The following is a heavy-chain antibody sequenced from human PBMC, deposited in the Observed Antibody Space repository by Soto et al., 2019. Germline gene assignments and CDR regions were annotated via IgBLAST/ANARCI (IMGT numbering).Heavy chain of an antibody. Sequence: QVQLQQWGAGLLKPSETLSLTCAVSGGSFSGSDWTWIRQPPGQGLEWIGEFNHNGHINYNPSLESRVAISLDTSKNQCSLKVASVTAADTAVYYCARALGCVTYVKLWGQGTLFTVSS. V-gene: IGHV4-34*01. CDR2: FNHNGHI. CDR1: GGSFSGSD. D-gene: IGHD3-16*01. CDR3: ARALGCVTYVKL. J-gene: IGHJ4*02.